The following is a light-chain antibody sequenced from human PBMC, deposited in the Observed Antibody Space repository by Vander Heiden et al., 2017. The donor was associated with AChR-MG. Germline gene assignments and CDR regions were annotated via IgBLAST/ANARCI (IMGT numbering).Light chain of an antibody. CDR2: GAS. CDR1: QSVSSN. Sequence: EIVMTQSPATLSVSPGERATLSCRASQSVSSNLAWYQQKPGQAPRLLIYGASTRATGIPARFSGSGSETEFTLTISSLQSEDFAVYYCQQYNNWPPLTFGQGTNVEIK. J-gene: IGKJ1*01. V-gene: IGKV3-15*01. CDR3: QQYNNWPPLT.